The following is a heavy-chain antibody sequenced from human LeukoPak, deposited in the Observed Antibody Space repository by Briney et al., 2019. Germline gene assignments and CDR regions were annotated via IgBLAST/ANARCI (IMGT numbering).Heavy chain of an antibody. CDR1: GFTFDRHT. V-gene: IGHV3-43*01. Sequence: GGSLRLSCAASGFTFDRHTMHWVRQPPGKGPEWVSLMGWDGTNIDYADSVKGRFTISRDNSKNFVYLQMHSLRTEDTALYYCTKDMEWGMDVWGQGTTVIVSS. D-gene: IGHD3-3*01. J-gene: IGHJ6*02. CDR2: MGWDGTNI. CDR3: TKDMEWGMDV.